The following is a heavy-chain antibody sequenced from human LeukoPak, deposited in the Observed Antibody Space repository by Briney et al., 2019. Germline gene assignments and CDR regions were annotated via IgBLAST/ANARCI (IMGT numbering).Heavy chain of an antibody. CDR2: ISYDGSNK. V-gene: IGHV3-30*18. Sequence: GRSLRLSCAASGFTFSSYGMHWVRQAPGKGLEWVAVISYDGSNKYYADSVKGRFTISRDNSKNTLYLQMNSLGAEDTAVYYCANSINSWYGYYGMDVWGQGTTVTVS. CDR3: ANSINSWYGYYGMDV. J-gene: IGHJ6*02. D-gene: IGHD6-13*01. CDR1: GFTFSSYG.